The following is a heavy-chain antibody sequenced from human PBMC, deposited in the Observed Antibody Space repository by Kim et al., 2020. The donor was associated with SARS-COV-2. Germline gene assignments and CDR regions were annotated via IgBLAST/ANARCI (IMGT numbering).Heavy chain of an antibody. CDR3: ARGRYSYGPYNWFDP. D-gene: IGHD5-18*01. Sequence: SETLSLTCAVYGGSFSGYYWSWIRQPPGKGLEWIGEINHSGSTNYNPSLKSRVTISVDTSKNQFSLKLSSVTAADTAVYYCARGRYSYGPYNWFDPWGQG. V-gene: IGHV4-34*01. CDR2: INHSGST. J-gene: IGHJ5*02. CDR1: GGSFSGYY.